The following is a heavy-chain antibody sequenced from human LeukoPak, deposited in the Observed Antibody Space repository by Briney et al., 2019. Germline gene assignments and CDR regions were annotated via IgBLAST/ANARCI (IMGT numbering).Heavy chain of an antibody. V-gene: IGHV3-23*01. J-gene: IGHJ6*02. CDR1: GFTFSSCA. D-gene: IGHD1-26*01. CDR2: ISAGGSST. Sequence: GGSLSLFCAASGFTFSSCALTWVPQATRRGLEWVSSISAGGSSTYYAYSVKGRFTISRDSSMNTLYLQMNSLTAGDTAVYYCAKAVGATRGYYYSGMGVWGQGTTVTVSS. CDR3: AKAVGATRGYYYSGMGV.